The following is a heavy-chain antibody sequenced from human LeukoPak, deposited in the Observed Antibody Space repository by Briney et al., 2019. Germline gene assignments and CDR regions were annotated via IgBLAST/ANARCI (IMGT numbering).Heavy chain of an antibody. D-gene: IGHD4-11*01. Sequence: PGGSLRLSCAASGFTLSNAWMSWVRQAPGKGLEWVGRIKSKTDGGTTDYAAPVKGRFTISRDDSKNTLYLQMNSLKTEDTAVYYCTTDIAVTPTDYWGQGTLVTVSS. V-gene: IGHV3-15*01. CDR1: GFTLSNAW. CDR2: IKSKTDGGTT. J-gene: IGHJ4*02. CDR3: TTDIAVTPTDY.